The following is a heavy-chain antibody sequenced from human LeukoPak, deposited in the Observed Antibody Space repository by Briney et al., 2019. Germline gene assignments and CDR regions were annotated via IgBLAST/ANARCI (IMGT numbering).Heavy chain of an antibody. V-gene: IGHV4-30-4*08. Sequence: SETLSLTCTVSGGSISSGDYYWSWIRQPPGKGLEWIGYIYYSGSTYYNPSLKSRVTISVDTSKNQFSLKLRSVTVADTAVYYCARDSLIDPRFDPWGQGTLVTVSS. D-gene: IGHD3-16*02. CDR1: GGSISSGDYY. J-gene: IGHJ5*02. CDR2: IYYSGST. CDR3: ARDSLIDPRFDP.